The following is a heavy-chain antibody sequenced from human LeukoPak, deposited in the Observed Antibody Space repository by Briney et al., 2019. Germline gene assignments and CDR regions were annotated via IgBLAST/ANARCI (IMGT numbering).Heavy chain of an antibody. V-gene: IGHV1-69*06. CDR2: IIPIFGTA. Sequence: SVNVSYKASGRTFNIYAISWVRQAPGQGLEWMGGIIPIFGTAKYARKCQGRVTITADKSTSTAYMELSSLRSEDTAVYYCATGKAMIVVGSYYFDYWGQGTLVTVSS. CDR1: GRTFNIYA. CDR3: ATGKAMIVVGSYYFDY. J-gene: IGHJ4*02. D-gene: IGHD3-22*01.